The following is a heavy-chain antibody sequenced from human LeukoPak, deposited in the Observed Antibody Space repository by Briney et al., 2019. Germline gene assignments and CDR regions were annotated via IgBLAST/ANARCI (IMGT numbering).Heavy chain of an antibody. CDR2: IGTAGDT. CDR3: ARAGWLQPPLDY. D-gene: IGHD5-24*01. Sequence: GGSLRLSCAASGFTFSSYDMPWVRQATGKGLEWVSAIGTAGDTYYPGSVKGRFTISRENAKNSLYLQMNSLRAEDTAVYYCARAGWLQPPLDYWGQGTLVTVSS. J-gene: IGHJ4*02. V-gene: IGHV3-13*01. CDR1: GFTFSSYD.